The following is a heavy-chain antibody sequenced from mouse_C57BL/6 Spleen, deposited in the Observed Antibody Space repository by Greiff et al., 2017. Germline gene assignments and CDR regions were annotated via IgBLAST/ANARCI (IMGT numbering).Heavy chain of an antibody. CDR1: GYTFTSYW. V-gene: IGHV1-69*01. Sequence: QVQLQQPGAELVMPGASVKLSCKASGYTFTSYWMHWVKQRPGQGLEWIGEIDPSDSYTNYNQKFKGKSTLTVDKSSSTAYIQLSSLTSEDSAVYYCARGVTGYFDYWGQGTTLTVSS. J-gene: IGHJ2*01. CDR3: ARGVTGYFDY. D-gene: IGHD2-13*01. CDR2: IDPSDSYT.